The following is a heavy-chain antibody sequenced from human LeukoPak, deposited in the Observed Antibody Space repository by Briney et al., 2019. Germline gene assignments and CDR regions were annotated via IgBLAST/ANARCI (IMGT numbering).Heavy chain of an antibody. D-gene: IGHD6-25*01. V-gene: IGHV3-48*04. CDR2: ISSSGTTI. Sequence: GGSLRLSCAASGFTFSSCSMNWVRQAPGKGLEWVSYISSSGTTIYYADSVKGRFTISRDNAKNSLYLQMNSLRAEDTAVYYCARDFRPEREGDYWGQGTLVTVSS. J-gene: IGHJ4*02. CDR3: ARDFRPEREGDY. CDR1: GFTFSSCS.